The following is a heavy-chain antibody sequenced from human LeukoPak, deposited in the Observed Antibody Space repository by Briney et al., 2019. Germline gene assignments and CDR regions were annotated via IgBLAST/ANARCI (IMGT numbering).Heavy chain of an antibody. CDR2: VAFDGSNE. CDR1: GFTFSNYG. V-gene: IGHV3-33*05. CDR3: ARVGAAVTTSSFYYGMDV. Sequence: GGSLRLSCAASGFTFSNYGMHWVRQGPGKGLERVAVVAFDGSNEYYADSVKGRFTISRDNSKNTLYLQMNSLRAEDTAVYYCARVGAAVTTSSFYYGMDVWGQGTTVTVSS. D-gene: IGHD4-17*01. J-gene: IGHJ6*02.